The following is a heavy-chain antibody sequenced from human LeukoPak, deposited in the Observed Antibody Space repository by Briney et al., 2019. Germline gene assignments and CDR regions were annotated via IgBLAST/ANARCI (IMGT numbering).Heavy chain of an antibody. CDR2: IYHSGST. D-gene: IGHD4-17*01. Sequence: PSETLSLTCAVSGGSISSSNWWSWVRQPPGKGLEWIGEIYHSGSTNYNPSLKSRVTISVDKSKNQFSLKLSSVTAADTAVYYCARATPKTTVTTYIAEGFDPWGQGTLVTVSS. V-gene: IGHV4-4*02. CDR1: GGSISSSNW. J-gene: IGHJ5*02. CDR3: ARATPKTTVTTYIAEGFDP.